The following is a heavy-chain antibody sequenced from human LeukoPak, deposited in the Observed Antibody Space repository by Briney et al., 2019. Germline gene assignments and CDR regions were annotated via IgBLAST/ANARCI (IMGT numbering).Heavy chain of an antibody. CDR3: ARGSRGSSGYRYYLNY. Sequence: PGGSLRLSCAASGFTFSSYWMSWVRQAPGKGLEWVASIKQDAGTEYSVDSLKGRFTISRDNAYNSLYLQMNSLRAEDTAVYFCARGSRGSSGYRYYLNYWGQGTLVTVSS. V-gene: IGHV3-7*01. CDR2: IKQDAGTE. CDR1: GFTFSSYW. J-gene: IGHJ4*02. D-gene: IGHD3-22*01.